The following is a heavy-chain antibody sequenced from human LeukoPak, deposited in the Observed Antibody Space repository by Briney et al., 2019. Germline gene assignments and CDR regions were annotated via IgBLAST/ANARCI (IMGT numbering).Heavy chain of an antibody. CDR1: GGTFRSYT. D-gene: IGHD3-10*01. CDR3: ARETYRLGELLADY. J-gene: IGHJ4*02. CDR2: IIPILGIA. V-gene: IGHV1-69*04. Sequence: SVKVSCKASGGTFRSYTISWVRQAPGQGLEWMGRIIPILGIANYAQKFQGRVTITADKSTSTAYMELSSLRSEDTAVYYCARETYRLGELLADYWGQGTLVTVSS.